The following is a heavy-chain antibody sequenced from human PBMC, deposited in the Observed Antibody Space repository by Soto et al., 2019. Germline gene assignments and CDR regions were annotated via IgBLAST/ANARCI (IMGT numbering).Heavy chain of an antibody. D-gene: IGHD3-16*01. Sequence: PGGSLRLSCAASGFKFSNYAMSWVRQAPWKVLDWVSLISATGGGTYYADSVKGRFTISRDNSHNTLYLQAHSLTAEDTAVYYCAKDRRAGGNSAFYFDFWGQGA. CDR3: AKDRRAGGNSAFYFDF. CDR2: ISATGGGT. V-gene: IGHV3-23*01. J-gene: IGHJ4*02. CDR1: GFKFSNYA.